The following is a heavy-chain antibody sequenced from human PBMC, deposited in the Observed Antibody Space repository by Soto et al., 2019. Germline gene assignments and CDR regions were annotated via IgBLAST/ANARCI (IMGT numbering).Heavy chain of an antibody. CDR1: VATITWGDYS. J-gene: IGHJ5*02. CDR3: AIGRVVVPAAVMFNCLDP. V-gene: IGHV4-30-2*01. D-gene: IGHD2-2*01. Sequence: SETLSLTCAISVATITWGDYSWNWIRQPPGKGLEWIGYIFHGGSTYYNPSLRSRVTISVDRSRTQFSLKMSSVTAADTGVDDWAIGRVVVPAAVMFNCLDPWGQGALVTVSS. CDR2: IFHGGST.